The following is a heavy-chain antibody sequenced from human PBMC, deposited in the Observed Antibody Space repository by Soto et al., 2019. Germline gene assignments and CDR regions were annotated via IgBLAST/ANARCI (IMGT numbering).Heavy chain of an antibody. CDR3: AKDQDYYDSSGHQEDV. Sequence: GGSLRLSCAASGFTFSSYGMHWVRQAPGKGLEWVAVISYDGSNKYYADSVKGRFTISRDNSKNTLYLQMNSLRAEDTAVYYCAKDQDYYDSSGHQEDVWGQGTTVTVSS. CDR2: ISYDGSNK. J-gene: IGHJ6*02. CDR1: GFTFSSYG. D-gene: IGHD3-22*01. V-gene: IGHV3-30*18.